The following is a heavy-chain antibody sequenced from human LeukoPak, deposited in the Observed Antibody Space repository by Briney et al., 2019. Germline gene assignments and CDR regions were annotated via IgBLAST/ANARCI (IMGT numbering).Heavy chain of an antibody. V-gene: IGHV3-48*01. CDR1: GFTFSSYS. D-gene: IGHD5-18*01. CDR2: ISSSSSTI. Sequence: GGSLRLSCAASGFTFSSYSMNWVRQAPGKGLEWVSYISSSSSTIYYADSVKGRFTISRDNAKNSLYLQMNSLRAEDTAVYYCAYANSYGGIPTYYYYYMDVWGKGSTVTVSS. J-gene: IGHJ6*03. CDR3: AYANSYGGIPTYYYYYMDV.